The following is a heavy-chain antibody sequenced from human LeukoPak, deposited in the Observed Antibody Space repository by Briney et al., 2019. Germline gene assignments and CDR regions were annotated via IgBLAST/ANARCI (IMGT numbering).Heavy chain of an antibody. CDR1: GYTFTGYY. J-gene: IGHJ5*02. Sequence: ASVKVSCKASGYTFTGYYMHWVRQAPGQGLEWMGWINPNSGGTNYAQKFQGRVTMTRDTSISTAYMELSRLRSDDTAVYYCARARRIAAAGTFDPWGQGTLVTVSS. CDR2: INPNSGGT. CDR3: ARARRIAAAGTFDP. D-gene: IGHD6-13*01. V-gene: IGHV1-2*02.